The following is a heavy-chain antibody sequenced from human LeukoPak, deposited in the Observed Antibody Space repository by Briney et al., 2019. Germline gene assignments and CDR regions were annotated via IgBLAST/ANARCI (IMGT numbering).Heavy chain of an antibody. CDR2: IYISGST. CDR1: GGSISSYY. D-gene: IGHD1-1*01. J-gene: IGHJ4*02. Sequence: SETLSLTCTVSGGSISSYYWSWIRQPAGKGLEWIGRIYISGSTNYNPSLKSRVTMSVDTSKNQFSLKLSSVTAADAAVYYCARDRGTWNDDGFDYWGQGTLVTVSS. CDR3: ARDRGTWNDDGFDY. V-gene: IGHV4-4*07.